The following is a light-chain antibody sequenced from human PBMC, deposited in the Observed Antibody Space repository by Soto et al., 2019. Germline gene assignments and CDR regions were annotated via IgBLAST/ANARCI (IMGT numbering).Light chain of an antibody. CDR2: DVS. V-gene: IGLV2-14*03. Sequence: QSVLTQPASVSGSPGQSITISCTGTSSDVGAYTFVSWYQQHPDKVPKLIIFDVSRRPSGVSDRFSGSKSGNTASLTISGLQPEDEADYYCSSYTSSSTHVFGSGTKLTVL. CDR1: SSDVGAYTF. CDR3: SSYTSSSTHV. J-gene: IGLJ1*01.